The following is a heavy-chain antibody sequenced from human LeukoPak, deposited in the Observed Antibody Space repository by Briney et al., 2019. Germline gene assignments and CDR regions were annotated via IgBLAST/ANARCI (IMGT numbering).Heavy chain of an antibody. V-gene: IGHV3-30*04. CDR2: ISYDGSNK. D-gene: IGHD1-26*01. CDR1: GFTFSSYA. CDR3: ARDVVGATSDY. J-gene: IGHJ4*02. Sequence: GGSLRLSCAASGFTFSSYAMHWVRQAPGKGLEWVAVISYDGSNKYYADSVKGRFTISRDNSKNTLYLQMNSLRAEDTAVYYCARDVVGATSDYWGQGTLVTVSS.